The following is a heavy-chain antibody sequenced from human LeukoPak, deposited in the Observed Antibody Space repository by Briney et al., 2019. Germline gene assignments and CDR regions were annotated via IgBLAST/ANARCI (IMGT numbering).Heavy chain of an antibody. CDR3: ARGLFAWLPYFDY. Sequence: GGSLRLSCAASGFTVSSNYMSWVRQSPGKGLEWVSVICSGGSTYYADSVKGRFTISRDNSTNTLYLQMNSLRTDDPAVYYCARGLFAWLPYFDYWGQGTLVTVSS. CDR2: ICSGGST. D-gene: IGHD3-9*01. J-gene: IGHJ4*02. V-gene: IGHV3-66*01. CDR1: GFTVSSNY.